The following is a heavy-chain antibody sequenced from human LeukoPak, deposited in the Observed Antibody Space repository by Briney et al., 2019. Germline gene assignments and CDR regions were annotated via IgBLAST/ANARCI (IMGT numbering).Heavy chain of an antibody. Sequence: PGGSLRLSCAASGFTLSSYWMSWVRQAPGKGLEWVANIKEDSSEKYYVDSVRGRFTISRDNAKNSLYLQVNSLRAEDTAVYYCASTPYYDMDVWGKGTTVTVSS. CDR2: IKEDSSEK. V-gene: IGHV3-7*03. D-gene: IGHD5/OR15-5a*01. J-gene: IGHJ6*04. CDR3: ASTPYYDMDV. CDR1: GFTLSSYW.